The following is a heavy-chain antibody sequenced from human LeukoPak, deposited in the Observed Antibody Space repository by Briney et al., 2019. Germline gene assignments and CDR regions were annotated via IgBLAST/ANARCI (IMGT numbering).Heavy chain of an antibody. D-gene: IGHD6-25*01. CDR2: IYCSGST. V-gene: IGHV4-59*01. CDR1: GGSISSYY. Sequence: SETLSLTCTVSGGSISSYYWSWIRQPPGKGLEWIGYIYCSGSTNYNPSLKSRVTISVDTSKNQLSLKLSSVTAADTAVYYCARERGYDAFDIWGQRTMVTVSS. J-gene: IGHJ3*02. CDR3: ARERGYDAFDI.